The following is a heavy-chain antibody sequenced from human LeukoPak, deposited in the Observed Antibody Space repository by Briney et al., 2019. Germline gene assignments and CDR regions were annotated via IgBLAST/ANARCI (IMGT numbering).Heavy chain of an antibody. CDR1: GFTFGSYA. Sequence: GGSLRLSCSASGFTFGSYAMHWVRQAPGKGLEYVSAISSNGGSTYYADSVKGRFTISRDNSKNTLYLQMSSLRAEDTAVYYCVRSMVRGSRPPFDYWGQGTLVTVSS. V-gene: IGHV3-64D*06. CDR3: VRSMVRGSRPPFDY. J-gene: IGHJ4*02. D-gene: IGHD3-10*01. CDR2: ISSNGGST.